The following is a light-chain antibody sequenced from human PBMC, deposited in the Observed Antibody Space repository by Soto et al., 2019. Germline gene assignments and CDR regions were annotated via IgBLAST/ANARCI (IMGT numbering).Light chain of an antibody. Sequence: EIVLTQSPVTLSLSPGERATLSCRASQRITNNFLAWFQQKPGQAPRLLTYGASRRATGIADRFSGSGSGTDFTLTISRLEPEDFAVYYCQQYGSSPWTFGQGTKVEIK. V-gene: IGKV3-20*01. J-gene: IGKJ1*01. CDR3: QQYGSSPWT. CDR1: QRITNNF. CDR2: GAS.